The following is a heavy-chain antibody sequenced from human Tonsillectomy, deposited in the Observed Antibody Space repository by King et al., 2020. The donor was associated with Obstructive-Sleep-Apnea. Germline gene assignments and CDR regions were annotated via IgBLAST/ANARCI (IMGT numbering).Heavy chain of an antibody. CDR3: ARGDYGGRYYYYYGMDV. J-gene: IGHJ6*02. CDR2: INSDGSST. D-gene: IGHD4-23*01. Sequence: VQLVESGGGLVQPGGSLRLSCAASGFTFSSYWMHWVRQAPGKGLVWVSRINSDGSSTSYADSVKGRFTISRDNAKNTLYLQMNSLRAVDTAVYYCARGDYGGRYYYYYGMDVWGQGTTVTVSS. V-gene: IGHV3-74*01. CDR1: GFTFSSYW.